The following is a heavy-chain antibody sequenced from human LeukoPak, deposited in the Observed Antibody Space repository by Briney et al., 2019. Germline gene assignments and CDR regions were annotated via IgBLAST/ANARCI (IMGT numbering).Heavy chain of an antibody. D-gene: IGHD3-9*01. CDR3: ARRKQVDWYVDY. J-gene: IGHJ4*02. V-gene: IGHV3-21*01. CDR2: ISSSSSYI. CDR1: GFTFSSYS. Sequence: PGGSLRLSCAASGFTFSSYSMNWVRQAPGKGLVWVSSISSSSSYIYYADSVKGRFTISRDNAKNSLYLQMNSLRAEDTAVYYCARRKQVDWYVDYWGQGTLVTVSS.